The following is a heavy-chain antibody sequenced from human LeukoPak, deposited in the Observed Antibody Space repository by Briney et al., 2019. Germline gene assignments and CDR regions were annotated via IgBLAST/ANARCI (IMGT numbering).Heavy chain of an antibody. Sequence: SETLSLTCTVSGGSISSYYWSWIRQPPGKGLEWIGYIYYSGSTNYNPSLKSRLTISLDTSKNQFSLKLTSVTAADTAVYFCAGAYSSGRSYFDYWGQGTLVTVSA. CDR1: GGSISSYY. CDR3: AGAYSSGRSYFDY. V-gene: IGHV4-59*01. CDR2: IYYSGST. D-gene: IGHD6-19*01. J-gene: IGHJ4*02.